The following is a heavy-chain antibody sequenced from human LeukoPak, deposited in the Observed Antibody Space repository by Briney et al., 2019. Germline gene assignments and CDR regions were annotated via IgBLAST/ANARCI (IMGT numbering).Heavy chain of an antibody. CDR1: GGSISSYS. D-gene: IGHD3-3*01. Sequence: TPSETLSLTCTVSGGSISSYSWSFIRQPAGQGLEWIGRIDTSGTNDYNPSLKSRVIMSVDKSKNQFSLKLNSVTAADTAVYYCARDSLWSAYYIGSGYMTDWGQGTLVTVSS. V-gene: IGHV4-4*07. CDR3: ARDSLWSAYYIGSGYMTD. CDR2: IDTSGTN. J-gene: IGHJ4*02.